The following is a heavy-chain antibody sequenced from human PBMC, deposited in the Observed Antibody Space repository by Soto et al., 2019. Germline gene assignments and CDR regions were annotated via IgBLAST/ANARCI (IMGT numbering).Heavy chain of an antibody. CDR3: ARFRRDGYNLDY. V-gene: IGHV3-21*01. D-gene: IGHD5-12*01. Sequence: EVQLVESGGGLVKPGGSLRLSCAASGFTFSSYSMNWVRQAPGKGLEWVSSISSSTSYMYYADSVKGRFTISRDNARNSLYLQMTSLSAEDTAVYYCARFRRDGYNLDYWGQGTLVTVSS. CDR2: ISSSTSYM. J-gene: IGHJ4*02. CDR1: GFTFSSYS.